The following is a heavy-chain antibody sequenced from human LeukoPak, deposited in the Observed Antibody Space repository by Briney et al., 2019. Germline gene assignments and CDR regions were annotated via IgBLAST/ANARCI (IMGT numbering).Heavy chain of an antibody. CDR3: AKGPSNFIAAADNFDY. V-gene: IGHV3-23*01. CDR2: ISGSGGST. Sequence: PGGSLRLSCAAYGFTFSSYAMSWVRQAPGKGMEWVSAISGSGGSTYYADSVKGRFTISRDNSKNTLYLQMNSLRAEDTAVYYCAKGPSNFIAAADNFDYWGQGTLVTVSS. CDR1: GFTFSSYA. J-gene: IGHJ4*02. D-gene: IGHD6-13*01.